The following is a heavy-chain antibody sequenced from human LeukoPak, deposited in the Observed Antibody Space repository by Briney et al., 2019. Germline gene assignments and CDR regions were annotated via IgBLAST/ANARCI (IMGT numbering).Heavy chain of an antibody. CDR1: GGSISSYY. D-gene: IGHD5-18*01. Sequence: PSETQSLTCTVSGGSISSYYWSWIRQPPGKGLEWIGYIYDTGSPNYNPSLKSRVTTSLDTSKKQFSLKLTSVTAADTAVYYCARGGYSYGSLVVFDYWGQGTLVTVSS. J-gene: IGHJ4*02. CDR2: IYDTGSP. V-gene: IGHV4-59*01. CDR3: ARGGYSYGSLVVFDY.